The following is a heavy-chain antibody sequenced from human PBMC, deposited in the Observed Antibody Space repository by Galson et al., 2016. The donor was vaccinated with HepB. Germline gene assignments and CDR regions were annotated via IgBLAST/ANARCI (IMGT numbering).Heavy chain of an antibody. D-gene: IGHD2-2*01. CDR2: IYHTGTS. V-gene: IGHV4-4*02. CDR1: GASINNSNW. J-gene: IGHJ5*02. Sequence: SETLSLTCTVSGASINNSNWWTWVRQAPGKGLEWIGEIYHTGTSNNNPFLNSRFTLSIDKSRNQFSLNLTSVGAADTAVYYCARAAVVPGARMVFDPWGQGMLVTVSS. CDR3: ARAAVVPGARMVFDP.